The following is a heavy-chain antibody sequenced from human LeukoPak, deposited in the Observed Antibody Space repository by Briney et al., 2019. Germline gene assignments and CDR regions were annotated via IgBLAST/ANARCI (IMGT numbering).Heavy chain of an antibody. J-gene: IGHJ4*02. CDR1: GGSFSGYY. V-gene: IGHV4-34*01. Sequence: PSETLSLTCAVYGGSFSGYYWSWIRQPPGKGLEWVGEINHSGSTNYNPSLKSRVTISVDTSKNQFSLKLTSVTAADTAVYYCARGVISGYDSLSLDYWGQGTLVTVSS. D-gene: IGHD5-12*01. CDR3: ARGVISGYDSLSLDY. CDR2: INHSGST.